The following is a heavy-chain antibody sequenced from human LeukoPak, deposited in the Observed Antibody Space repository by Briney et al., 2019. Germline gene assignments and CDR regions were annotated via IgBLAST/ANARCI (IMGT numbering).Heavy chain of an antibody. J-gene: IGHJ4*02. D-gene: IGHD4-17*01. Sequence: PGGSLRLSCAASGFTFSTFAMIWVRQPPGKGLEWVSSIFPSGGEIHYADSVKGRFTISRDNAKNSLYLQMNSLRAEDTAVYYCARDYSTVTTFFDYWGQGTLVTVSS. CDR2: IFPSGGEI. CDR1: GFTFSTFA. V-gene: IGHV3-21*01. CDR3: ARDYSTVTTFFDY.